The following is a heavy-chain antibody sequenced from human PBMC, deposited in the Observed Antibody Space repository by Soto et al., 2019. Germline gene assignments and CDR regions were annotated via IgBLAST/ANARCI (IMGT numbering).Heavy chain of an antibody. CDR3: AKRRGAGGHFDY. CDR2: VSIGGST. D-gene: IGHD2-15*01. V-gene: IGHV3-23*01. J-gene: IGHJ4*02. Sequence: GGSLRLSCAASGFTFSSYAMGWVRQGPGKGLEWVAVVSIGGSTHYADSVRGRFTISRDNSKNTLSLQMNSLTAEDTAVYLCAKRRGAGGHFDYWGQGALVTVSS. CDR1: GFTFSSYA.